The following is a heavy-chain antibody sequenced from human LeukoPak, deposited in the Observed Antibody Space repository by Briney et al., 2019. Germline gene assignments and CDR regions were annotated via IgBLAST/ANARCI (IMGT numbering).Heavy chain of an antibody. CDR3: SGDPGDY. D-gene: IGHD7-27*01. CDR2: INQDGSET. V-gene: IGHV3-7*04. J-gene: IGHJ4*02. Sequence: GGSLRLSCAASEFTFSKYWMSWVRQAPGKGLEWVANINQDGSETYYVDSVEGRFTISRDNAKNSVFLQMSSLRAEDTAVYSCSGDPGDYWGQGTLVTVSS. CDR1: EFTFSKYW.